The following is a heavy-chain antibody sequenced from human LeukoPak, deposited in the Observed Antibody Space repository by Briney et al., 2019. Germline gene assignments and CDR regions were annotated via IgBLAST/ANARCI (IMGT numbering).Heavy chain of an antibody. V-gene: IGHV3-11*04. D-gene: IGHD2-15*01. CDR3: ARKDFCSGSFSS. J-gene: IGHJ5*02. Sequence: YADSVKGRFTISRDNAKNSLYLDMNSLRAEDTAVYYCARKDFCSGSFSSWGQGTLVTVSS.